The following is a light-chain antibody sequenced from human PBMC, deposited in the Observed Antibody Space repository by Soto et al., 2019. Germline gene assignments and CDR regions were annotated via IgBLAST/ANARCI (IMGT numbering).Light chain of an antibody. CDR1: SSNIGSNT. CDR3: AAWDDSLNGYYV. CDR2: SNN. Sequence: QFVLTQPPSASGTPGQRVSISCSGSSSNIGSNTVNWYQQLPGTAPKLVIYSNNQRPSGVPDRFSGSKSGTSASLAISGLQSEDEADYYCAAWDDSLNGYYVFGTGTKVTVL. J-gene: IGLJ1*01. V-gene: IGLV1-44*01.